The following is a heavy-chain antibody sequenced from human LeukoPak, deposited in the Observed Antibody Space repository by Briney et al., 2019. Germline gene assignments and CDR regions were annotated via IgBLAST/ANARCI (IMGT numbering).Heavy chain of an antibody. V-gene: IGHV3-9*01. D-gene: IGHD3-22*01. CDR3: AKAGDSSGYYLSSWFDP. J-gene: IGHJ5*02. Sequence: GGSLRLSCAASGFRFDDYAMHWIRQAPGKGLEWVSGISWNSDGIGYADAVKGRFTISRDNAENSLYLQMNSLRAEDTALYYCAKAGDSSGYYLSSWFDPWGQGTLVTVSS. CDR2: ISWNSDGI. CDR1: GFRFDDYA.